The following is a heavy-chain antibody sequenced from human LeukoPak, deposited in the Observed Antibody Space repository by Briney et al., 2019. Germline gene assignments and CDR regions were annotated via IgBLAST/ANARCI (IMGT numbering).Heavy chain of an antibody. CDR3: ARESRYGDYVKY. CDR1: GNSVSSNSAA. Sequence: SQTLSLTCAISGNSVSSNSAAWNWIRQSPSRGLEWLGRTYYRSKWYNDYAVSVESRITINPDTSKNQFSLKLSSVTAADTAVYYCARESRYGDYVKYWGQGTLVTVSS. D-gene: IGHD4-17*01. J-gene: IGHJ4*02. CDR2: TYYRSKWYN. V-gene: IGHV6-1*01.